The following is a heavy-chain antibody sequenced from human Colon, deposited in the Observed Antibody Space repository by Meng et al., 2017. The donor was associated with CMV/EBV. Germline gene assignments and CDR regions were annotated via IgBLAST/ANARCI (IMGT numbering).Heavy chain of an antibody. CDR1: GYAFTRFA. CDR2: INVGNGNI. J-gene: IGHJ4*02. D-gene: IGHD3-22*01. Sequence: KASGYAFTRFAMHWVRQAPGQRLEWMGWINVGNGNIKYSQKFQGRVTFTRDTSANTAYMELSSLRSEDTAVYYCARNPWFLMGQFDSWGQGTLVTVSS. CDR3: ARNPWFLMGQFDS. V-gene: IGHV1-3*01.